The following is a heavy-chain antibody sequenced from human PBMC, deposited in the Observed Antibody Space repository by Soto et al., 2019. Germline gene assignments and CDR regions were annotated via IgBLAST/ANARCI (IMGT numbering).Heavy chain of an antibody. Sequence: QVQLVESGGGVVQPGRSLRLSCAASGFTFSSYGMHWVRQAPGKGLEWVAVIWYDGSNKYYADSVKGRFTISRDNSKNTLYLQMNSLRAEDTAVYYCARGELEMATAAGGMDVWGHGTTVTVSS. CDR3: ARGELEMATAAGGMDV. CDR1: GFTFSSYG. CDR2: IWYDGSNK. J-gene: IGHJ6*02. D-gene: IGHD5-12*01. V-gene: IGHV3-33*01.